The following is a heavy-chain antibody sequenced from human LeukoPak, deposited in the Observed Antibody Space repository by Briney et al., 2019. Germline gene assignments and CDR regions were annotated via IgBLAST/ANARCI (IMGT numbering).Heavy chain of an antibody. D-gene: IGHD5-18*01. Sequence: GGSLRLSCAASGFRFNNYAMHWVRQPPGTGLEWVAVISMDGIQEYYAGSVKGRFSISRDNSKNTLYLQMNSLRSEDTAVYYCAREVYSYALDALDLWGQGTMVTVSS. CDR3: AREVYSYALDALDL. CDR1: GFRFNNYA. V-gene: IGHV3-30*04. J-gene: IGHJ3*01. CDR2: ISMDGIQE.